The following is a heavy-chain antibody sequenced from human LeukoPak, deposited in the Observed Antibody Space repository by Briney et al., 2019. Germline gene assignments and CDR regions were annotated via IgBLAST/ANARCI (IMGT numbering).Heavy chain of an antibody. D-gene: IGHD3-9*01. CDR3: ATYDILTGYSPGFDY. Sequence: GASVKVSCKASGYTFTGYYMHWVRQAPAQGLEWMGRINPNSGGTNYAQKFQGRVTMTRDTSISTAYMELSRLRSDDTAVYYCATYDILTGYSPGFDYWGQGTLVTVSS. CDR1: GYTFTGYY. J-gene: IGHJ4*02. CDR2: INPNSGGT. V-gene: IGHV1-2*06.